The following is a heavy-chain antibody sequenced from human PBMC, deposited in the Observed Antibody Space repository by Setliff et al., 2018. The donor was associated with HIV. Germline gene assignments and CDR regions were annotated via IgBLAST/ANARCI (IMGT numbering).Heavy chain of an antibody. J-gene: IGHJ4*02. V-gene: IGHV3-23*01. CDR3: VRDHRTWDSSGYITQSSDH. CDR1: GFTFSNYA. CDR2: ISGSGGHT. D-gene: IGHD3-22*01. Sequence: GGSLRLSCAVSGFTFSNYAMNWVRQAPGKGLEWVSGISGSGGHTYYAESVKGRFTISRDKSKNSLYLQMNSLRDEDTAVYYCVRDHRTWDSSGYITQSSDHWGQGTLVTVSS.